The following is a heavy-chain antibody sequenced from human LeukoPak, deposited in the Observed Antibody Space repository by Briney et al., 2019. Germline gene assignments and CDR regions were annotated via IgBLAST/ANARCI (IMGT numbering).Heavy chain of an antibody. J-gene: IGHJ4*02. Sequence: SETLSLTCAVYGGSFSGYYWSWIRQPPGKGLEWIGEINHSGSTNYNPSLKSRVTISVDTSKNQFSLKLSSVTAADTAVYYCARHLGDSSGYPYYFDYWGQGTLVTVSS. D-gene: IGHD3-22*01. V-gene: IGHV4-34*01. CDR2: INHSGST. CDR1: GGSFSGYY. CDR3: ARHLGDSSGYPYYFDY.